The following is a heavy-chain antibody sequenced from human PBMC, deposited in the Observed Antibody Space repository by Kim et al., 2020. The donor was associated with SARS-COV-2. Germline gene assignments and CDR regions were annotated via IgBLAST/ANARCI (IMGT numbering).Heavy chain of an antibody. Sequence: GGSLKLSCAASGFTFSIYAMSWVRLVPGKGLEWVAAISTSGSNYADSVTGRVTISRDNSKSKLYLPMNSLRAEDTPVYYCARDRGYYFDCWGQGTLVTVSS. V-gene: IGHV3-23*01. CDR2: ISTSGS. J-gene: IGHJ4*02. CDR3: ARDRGYYFDC. CDR1: GFTFSIYA. D-gene: IGHD5-12*01.